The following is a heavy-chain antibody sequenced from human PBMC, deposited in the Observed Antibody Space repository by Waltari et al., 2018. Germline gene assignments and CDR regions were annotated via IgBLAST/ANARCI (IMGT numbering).Heavy chain of an antibody. D-gene: IGHD1-1*01. CDR2: IDPKTGAT. CDR1: GYTFTGDF. Sequence: QVQLVQSGAAATKPGASVKVSCTASGYTFTGDFMHWVRQAPGQGLEGMGHIDPKTGATNYPQNFQGRVTMTRDTSISTVYIELSGLTSDDTAVYYCARDAAHTTPGDYWGQGTLVTVSS. CDR3: ARDAAHTTPGDY. V-gene: IGHV1-2*06. J-gene: IGHJ4*02.